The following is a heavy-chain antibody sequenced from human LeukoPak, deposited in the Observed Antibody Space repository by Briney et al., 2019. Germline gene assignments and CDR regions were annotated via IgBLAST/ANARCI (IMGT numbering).Heavy chain of an antibody. CDR3: AKVTMGDVWFDL. CDR2: IRYDGNNK. D-gene: IGHD3-16*01. CDR1: GFTFSNYG. V-gene: IGHV3-30*02. J-gene: IGHJ5*02. Sequence: GGSLRLSCGVSGFTFSNYGMLWVRQAPGKGLEWVAFIRYDGNNKLYADSVKGRFSISTDNSKNMVYLQMSSLRAEDTAVYYCAKVTMGDVWFDLWGQRTLVTVSS.